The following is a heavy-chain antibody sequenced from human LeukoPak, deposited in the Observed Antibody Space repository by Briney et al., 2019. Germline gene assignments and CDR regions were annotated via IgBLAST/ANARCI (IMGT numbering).Heavy chain of an antibody. CDR2: IKEDGSNV. Sequence: GGSLRISCAASGFTFSTYAMTWVRQAPGRGLEWVARIKEDGSNVHYVDSVKGRFTISRDNAKNSLYLQMNSLRAEDTAVYYCAREWWYLDSWGQGTLVTVSS. J-gene: IGHJ4*02. CDR3: AREWWYLDS. CDR1: GFTFSTYA. V-gene: IGHV3-7*05. D-gene: IGHD2-15*01.